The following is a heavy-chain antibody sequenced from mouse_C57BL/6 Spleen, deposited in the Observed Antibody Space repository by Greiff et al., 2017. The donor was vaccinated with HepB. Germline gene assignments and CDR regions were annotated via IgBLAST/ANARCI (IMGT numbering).Heavy chain of an antibody. CDR3: AIDLIWNGISWFAY. CDR2: IHPSDSDT. Sequence: VQLQQPGAELVKPGASVKVSCKASGYTFTSYWMHWVKQRPGQGLEWIGRIHPSDSDTNYNQKFKGKATLTVYKSSSQAYMQLCSLTYADSAVYYSAIDLIWNGISWFAYWGQGTLVTVSS. D-gene: IGHD2-1*01. CDR1: GYTFTSYW. J-gene: IGHJ3*01. V-gene: IGHV1-74*01.